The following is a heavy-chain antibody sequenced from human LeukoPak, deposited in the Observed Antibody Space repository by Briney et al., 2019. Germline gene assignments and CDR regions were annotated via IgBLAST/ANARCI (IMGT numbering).Heavy chain of an antibody. Sequence: GGSLRLSCAASGFTVSSNYMSWVRQAPGKGLEWVSVIYSGGSTYYADSVKGRFTISRDNSKNTLYLQMNSLRAEDTAVYYCARVIYDFWSGYYSTGYYYYYMDVWGKGTTVTVSS. V-gene: IGHV3-53*01. CDR3: ARVIYDFWSGYYSTGYYYYYMDV. D-gene: IGHD3-3*01. CDR2: IYSGGST. CDR1: GFTVSSNY. J-gene: IGHJ6*03.